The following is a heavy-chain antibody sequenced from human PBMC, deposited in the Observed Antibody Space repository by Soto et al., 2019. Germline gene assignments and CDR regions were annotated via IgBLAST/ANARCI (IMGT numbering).Heavy chain of an antibody. CDR1: GGSISSYS. CDR2: IYHSGST. J-gene: IGHJ3*02. D-gene: IGHD3-22*01. V-gene: IGHV4-59*12. CDR3: ARAWTSLYYYDSSGYGAFDI. Sequence: SETLSLTCTVSGGSISSYSWSWIRQPPGKGLEWIGYIYHSGSTYYNPSLKIRVTISVDRSKNQFSLKLSSVTAADTAVYYCARAWTSLYYYDSSGYGAFDIWGQGTMVTVSS.